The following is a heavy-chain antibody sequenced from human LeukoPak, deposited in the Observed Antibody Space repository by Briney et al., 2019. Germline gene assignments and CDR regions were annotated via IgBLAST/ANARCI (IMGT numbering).Heavy chain of an antibody. D-gene: IGHD6-13*01. Sequence: GASVKVSCKASGYTFTSYGIRWARQAPGQGREWMGWISAYNGNTNYAQNLQDRVFMNTDTSTSTAYMELRSLRSDDTAVYYCARYPLSYSGNWHYYFDYWGQGTLVTVSS. V-gene: IGHV1-18*04. CDR1: GYTFTSYG. CDR3: ARYPLSYSGNWHYYFDY. J-gene: IGHJ4*02. CDR2: ISAYNGNT.